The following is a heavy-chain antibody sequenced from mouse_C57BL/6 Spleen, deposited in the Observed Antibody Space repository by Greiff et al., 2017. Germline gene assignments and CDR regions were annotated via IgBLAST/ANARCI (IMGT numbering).Heavy chain of an antibody. CDR1: GFTFSDYG. Sequence: EVQLVESGGGLVKPGGSLKLSCAASGFTFSDYGMHWVRQAPEKGLEWVAYISSGSSTIYYADTVKGRFTISRDNAKNTLFLQMTSLRSEDTAMYYCARGYYYGSSYFAYWGQGTLVTVSA. D-gene: IGHD1-1*01. CDR3: ARGYYYGSSYFAY. J-gene: IGHJ3*01. V-gene: IGHV5-17*01. CDR2: ISSGSSTI.